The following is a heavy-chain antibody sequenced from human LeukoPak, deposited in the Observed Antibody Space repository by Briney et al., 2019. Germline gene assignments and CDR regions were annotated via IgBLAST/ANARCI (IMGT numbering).Heavy chain of an antibody. CDR2: IKQDGSEK. CDR3: AREWDV. CDR1: GFTFSDYY. Sequence: GGSLRLSCAASGFTFSDYYMSWIRQAPGKGLEWVANIKQDGSEKKYVDSVKGRLTISRDNAKNSLYLQMNSLRVEDTAVYYCAREWDVWGKGTTVTVSS. V-gene: IGHV3-7*01. J-gene: IGHJ6*04.